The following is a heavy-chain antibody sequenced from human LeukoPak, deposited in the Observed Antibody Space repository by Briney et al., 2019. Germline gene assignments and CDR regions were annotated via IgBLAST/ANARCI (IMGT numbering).Heavy chain of an antibody. CDR1: GGSISSYY. D-gene: IGHD3-22*01. V-gene: IGHV4-4*09. CDR3: ARHGLDSSGYYYGDAFDI. Sequence: SETLSLTCTVSGGSISSYYWSWIRQPPGKGLGWIGYIYTSGSTNYNPSLKSRVTISVDTSKNQFSLKLSSVTAADTAVYYCARHGLDSSGYYYGDAFDIWGQGTMVTVSS. J-gene: IGHJ3*02. CDR2: IYTSGST.